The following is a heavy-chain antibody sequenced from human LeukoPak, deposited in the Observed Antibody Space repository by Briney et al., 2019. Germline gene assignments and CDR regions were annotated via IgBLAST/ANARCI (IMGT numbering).Heavy chain of an antibody. D-gene: IGHD3-3*01. Sequence: SETLSLTCTVSGGSISSYYWSWIRQPAGKGLEWIGRIYTSGSTNYNPSLKSRVTMSVDTSKNQFSLKLSSVTAAGTAVYYCARLNDFWSGYYVNWFDPWGQGTLVTVSS. V-gene: IGHV4-4*07. CDR2: IYTSGST. J-gene: IGHJ5*02. CDR3: ARLNDFWSGYYVNWFDP. CDR1: GGSISSYY.